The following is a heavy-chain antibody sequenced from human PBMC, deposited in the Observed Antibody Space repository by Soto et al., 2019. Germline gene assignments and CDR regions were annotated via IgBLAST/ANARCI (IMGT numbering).Heavy chain of an antibody. CDR1: GFDFSSYG. Sequence: QMQLVESGGGVVQPGTSLRLSCAASGFDFSSYGMHWVRQTPGKGLEWVAVLGFDGGGRYYADSVKGRFTISRDNSKKMLYLQMDSLRAEDTALYYCVREPVGPDYAMDVWGQGTTVIVSS. CDR3: VREPVGPDYAMDV. V-gene: IGHV3-33*01. D-gene: IGHD1-26*01. J-gene: IGHJ6*02. CDR2: LGFDGGGR.